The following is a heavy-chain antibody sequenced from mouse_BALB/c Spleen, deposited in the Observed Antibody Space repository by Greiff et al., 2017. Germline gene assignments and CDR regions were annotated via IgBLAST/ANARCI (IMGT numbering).Heavy chain of an antibody. J-gene: IGHJ4*01. V-gene: IGHV1-87*01. CDR1: GYTFTSYW. CDR3: VIYYYGSSHAMDY. CDR2: IYPGDGDT. Sequence: QVQLQQSGAELARPGASVKLSCKASGYTFTSYWMQWVKQRPGQGLEWIGAIYPGDGDTRYTQKFKGKATLTADKSSSTAYMQLSSLASEDSAVYYCVIYYYGSSHAMDYWGQGTSVTVSS. D-gene: IGHD1-1*01.